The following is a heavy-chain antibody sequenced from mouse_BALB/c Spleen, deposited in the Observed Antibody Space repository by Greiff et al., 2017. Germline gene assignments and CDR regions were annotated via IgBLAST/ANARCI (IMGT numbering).Heavy chain of an antibody. CDR1: GFTFSSYA. CDR2: ISSGGST. CDR3: ARRGYDYSWFAY. D-gene: IGHD2-4*01. V-gene: IGHV5-6-5*01. J-gene: IGHJ3*01. Sequence: EVKVEESGGGLVKPGGSLKLSCAASGFTFSSYAMSWVRQTPEKRLEWVASISSGGSTYYPDSVKGRFTISRDNARNILYLQMSSLRSEDTAMYYCARRGYDYSWFAYWGQGTLVTVSA.